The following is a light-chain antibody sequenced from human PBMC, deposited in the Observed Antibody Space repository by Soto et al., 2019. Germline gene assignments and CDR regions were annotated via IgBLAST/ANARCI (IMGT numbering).Light chain of an antibody. V-gene: IGKV3-20*01. CDR2: GAS. CDR3: QQYGSSRT. J-gene: IGKJ1*01. Sequence: EIVMTQSPATLSVSPGERAPLSCRASQSVSSSYLAWYQQKPGQAPRLLIYGASSRATGIPDRFSGSGSGTDFTLTISRLEPEDFAVYYCQQYGSSRTFGQGTKVDIK. CDR1: QSVSSSY.